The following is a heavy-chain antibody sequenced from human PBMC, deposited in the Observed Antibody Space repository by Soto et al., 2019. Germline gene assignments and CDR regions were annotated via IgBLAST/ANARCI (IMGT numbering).Heavy chain of an antibody. Sequence: AGGSLRLSCAASGFTFSNAWMSWVRQAPGKGLEWVGRIKSKTDGGTTDYAAPVKGRFTISRDDSKNTLYLQMNSLKTEDTAVYYCSSSLFDWSGLYGMDVWGQGTTVTVSS. CDR2: IKSKTDGGTT. D-gene: IGHD3-9*01. V-gene: IGHV3-15*01. CDR1: GFTFSNAW. J-gene: IGHJ6*02. CDR3: SSSLFDWSGLYGMDV.